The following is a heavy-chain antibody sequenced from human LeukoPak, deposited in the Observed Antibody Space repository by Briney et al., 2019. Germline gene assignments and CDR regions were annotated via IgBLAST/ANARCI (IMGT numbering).Heavy chain of an antibody. Sequence: GGSLRLSCAASKFAFSSYAMSWVRQAPGKGLEWVSAISSSGGRTNNADSVKGRFTISRDNSKNTLYLQMNSLTAEDTALYYCAKCMSAVTAATFDYWGQGTLVTVSS. V-gene: IGHV3-23*01. J-gene: IGHJ4*02. D-gene: IGHD2-2*01. CDR1: KFAFSSYA. CDR2: ISSSGGRT. CDR3: AKCMSAVTAATFDY.